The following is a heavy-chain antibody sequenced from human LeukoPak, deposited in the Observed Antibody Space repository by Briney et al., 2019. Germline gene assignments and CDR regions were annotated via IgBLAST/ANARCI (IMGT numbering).Heavy chain of an antibody. V-gene: IGHV1-2*02. CDR1: GYPFTGYY. CDR2: INPDSGGT. CDR3: ARTSGYDFGTDFDY. D-gene: IGHD5-12*01. Sequence: ASVKVSCKASGYPFTGYYLHWVRQAPGHALEWMGWINPDSGGTDYEQKFQGRVTMTRDTSISTAYMELSRLRSDDTAVYYCARTSGYDFGTDFDYWGQGTLVTVSS. J-gene: IGHJ4*02.